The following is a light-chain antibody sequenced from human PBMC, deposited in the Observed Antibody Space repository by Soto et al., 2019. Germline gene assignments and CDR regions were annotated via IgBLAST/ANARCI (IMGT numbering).Light chain of an antibody. CDR3: QQYNNWPPIT. CDR2: SAS. Sequence: EIVMTQSPATLSVSPGERATLSCRASQDININLAWYQQKAGQAPRLLIYSASTRAAGIPARFSGTGSETDFTLTIDSLQSEDFAVYYCQQYNNWPPITFGQGTRLEIK. V-gene: IGKV3-15*01. J-gene: IGKJ5*01. CDR1: QDININ.